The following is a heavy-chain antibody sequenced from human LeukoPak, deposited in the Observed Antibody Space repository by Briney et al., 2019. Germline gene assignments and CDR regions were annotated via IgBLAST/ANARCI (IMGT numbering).Heavy chain of an antibody. CDR3: ARDGRVGGDFDY. Sequence: ASVKVSCKASGCTFTSFGISWVRQAPGQGLEWMGWISTYNGNTIYAQKLQGRVTMTTDTSTSTASMELRSLRSDDTALYYCARDGRVGGDFDYWGQGTLVTVSS. CDR1: GCTFTSFG. V-gene: IGHV1-18*01. CDR2: ISTYNGNT. J-gene: IGHJ4*02. D-gene: IGHD1-26*01.